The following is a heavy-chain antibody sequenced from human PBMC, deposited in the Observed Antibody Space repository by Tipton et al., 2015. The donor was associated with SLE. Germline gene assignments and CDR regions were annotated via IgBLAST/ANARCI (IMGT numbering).Heavy chain of an antibody. Sequence: TLSLTCTVSGGSISDSYWTWIRQSPGKGLEWIGDIIDSGRTNYNPSLKSRVTISIDTSKSHFFLRLRSVTAADTAVYYCASPGTYGSGSFDPWGQGTLVVVSS. V-gene: IGHV4-34*12. CDR1: GGSISDSY. CDR2: IIDSGRT. J-gene: IGHJ5*02. D-gene: IGHD3-10*01. CDR3: ASPGTYGSGSFDP.